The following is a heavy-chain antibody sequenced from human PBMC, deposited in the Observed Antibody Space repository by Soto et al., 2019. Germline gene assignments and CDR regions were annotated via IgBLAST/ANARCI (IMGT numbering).Heavy chain of an antibody. CDR1: GFTFSSYA. Sequence: PGGSLRLSSEVSGFTFSSYAMNWVRQAPGKGLEWVSAISTGGGTTYYADSVKGRFTISRDNSKNTLYLQMNDLRADDTALYYCAKAYASATDHALDVWGHGTMVTVSS. V-gene: IGHV3-23*01. D-gene: IGHD3-16*01. CDR3: AKAYASATDHALDV. CDR2: ISTGGGTT. J-gene: IGHJ3*01.